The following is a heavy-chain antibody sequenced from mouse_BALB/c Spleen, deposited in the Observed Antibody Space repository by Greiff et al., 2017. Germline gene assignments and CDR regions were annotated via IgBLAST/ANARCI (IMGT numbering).Heavy chain of an antibody. J-gene: IGHJ1*01. D-gene: IGHD2-2*01. Sequence: VQLKESGPELVKPGASMKISCKASGYSFTGYTMNWVKQSHGKNLEWIGLINPYNGGTSYNQKFKGKATLTVDKSSSTAYMELLSLTSEDSAVYYCARNYYGYDAGYFDVWGAGTTVTVSS. CDR3: ARNYYGYDAGYFDV. CDR1: GYSFTGYT. V-gene: IGHV1-18*01. CDR2: INPYNGGT.